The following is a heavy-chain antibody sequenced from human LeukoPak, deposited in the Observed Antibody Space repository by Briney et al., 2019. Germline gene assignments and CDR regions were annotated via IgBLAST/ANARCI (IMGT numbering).Heavy chain of an antibody. CDR1: GYSFTSYW. Sequence: PGESLKISCKGSGYSFTSYWIGWVRQMPGKGLEWMGIIYPGDSDTRYSPSFQGQVTISADKPISTAYLQWSSLKASDTAMYYCARPETRAGDAFDIWGQGTMVTVSS. D-gene: IGHD5-24*01. CDR2: IYPGDSDT. V-gene: IGHV5-51*01. J-gene: IGHJ3*02. CDR3: ARPETRAGDAFDI.